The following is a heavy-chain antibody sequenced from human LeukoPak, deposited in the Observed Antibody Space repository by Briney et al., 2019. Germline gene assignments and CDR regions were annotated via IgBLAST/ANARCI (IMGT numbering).Heavy chain of an antibody. CDR2: IKTDGSST. CDR3: AREGGYSSSLAY. CDR1: GFPFSSYW. D-gene: IGHD6-13*01. J-gene: IGHJ4*02. Sequence: PWGSLRLSCAASGFPFSSYWMHWVRQAPGKGLVWVSRIKTDGSSTSYADSVKGRFTISRDNAKNTLYLQMNSLRAEDTAVYYCAREGGYSSSLAYWGQGTLVTVSS. V-gene: IGHV3-74*01.